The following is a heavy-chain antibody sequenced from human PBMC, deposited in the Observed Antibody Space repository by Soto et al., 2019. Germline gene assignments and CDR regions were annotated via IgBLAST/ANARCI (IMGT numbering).Heavy chain of an antibody. CDR2: ISSSSSTI. Sequence: EVQLVESGGGLVQPGWSLRLSCAASGFTFSSYSMNWVRQAPGQGLEWVSYISSSSSTIYYADSVKGRFTISRDNAKNSLSLQMNSLRDEDTAVYYCARDRTGWMATSRFDSWGQGTLVTVSS. V-gene: IGHV3-48*02. D-gene: IGHD5-12*01. CDR3: ARDRTGWMATSRFDS. J-gene: IGHJ4*02. CDR1: GFTFSSYS.